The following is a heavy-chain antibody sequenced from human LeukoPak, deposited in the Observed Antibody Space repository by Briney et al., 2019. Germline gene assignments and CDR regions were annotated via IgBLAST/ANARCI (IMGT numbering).Heavy chain of an antibody. CDR1: GGSISSYY. J-gene: IGHJ3*02. D-gene: IGHD6-13*01. CDR2: IYYSGST. V-gene: IGHV4-59*08. CDR3: SRHAGEQLVLVAFDI. Sequence: PSETLSLTCTVSGGSISSYYWSWIRQPPGKGLEWIGYIYYSGSTNYNPSLKSRVTGPVDTSKNQFSPKRSSVTAADTAGYYFSRHAGEQLVLVAFDIWGQGTMVTLSS.